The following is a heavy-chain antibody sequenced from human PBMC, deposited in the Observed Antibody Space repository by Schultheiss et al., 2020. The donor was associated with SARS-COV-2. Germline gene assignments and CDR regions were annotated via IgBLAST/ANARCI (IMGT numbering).Heavy chain of an antibody. CDR2: ISSSGSSI. J-gene: IGHJ4*02. Sequence: LSLTCAVYGGSFSGYYWSWIRQPPGKGLEWVSYISSSGSSIYYADSVKGRFTISRDNSKNTLYLQMNSLRAEDTAVYYCAKVMGNGSYPFDYWGQGTLVTVSS. CDR3: AKVMGNGSYPFDY. V-gene: IGHV3-11*04. D-gene: IGHD1-26*01. CDR1: GGSFSGYY.